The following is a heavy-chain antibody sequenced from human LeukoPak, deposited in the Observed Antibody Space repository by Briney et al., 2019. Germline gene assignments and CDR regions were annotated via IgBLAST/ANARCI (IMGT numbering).Heavy chain of an antibody. V-gene: IGHV4-30-2*01. J-gene: IGHJ5*02. D-gene: IGHD3-9*01. Sequence: SEALSLTCAVSGGSVSSGAYSWTWIRQPPGEGLEWSGSFSHSGSTSYNPSLESRVLISADKSKNQFSLQLNSVTAADTAVYFCASFDYDILSAPPRTGRSWGQGTLVTVSS. CDR2: FSHSGST. CDR3: ASFDYDILSAPPRTGRS. CDR1: GGSVSSGAYS.